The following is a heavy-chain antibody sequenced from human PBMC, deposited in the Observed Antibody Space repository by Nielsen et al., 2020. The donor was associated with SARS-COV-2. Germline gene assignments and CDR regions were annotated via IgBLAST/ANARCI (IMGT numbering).Heavy chain of an antibody. V-gene: IGHV4-39*02. Sequence: SETLSLTCTVFGGSLSSRNYYWGWIRQPPGKGLEWIGTIYYSGSVSYNPSLRSRVTISVDTSKKHFSLKLTSVSAADTAVYFCARGDIAVVPAAMFRCDDAFDIWGQGTKVRVSS. J-gene: IGHJ3*02. CDR2: IYYSGSV. CDR1: GGSLSSRNYY. D-gene: IGHD2-2*01. CDR3: ARGDIAVVPAAMFRCDDAFDI.